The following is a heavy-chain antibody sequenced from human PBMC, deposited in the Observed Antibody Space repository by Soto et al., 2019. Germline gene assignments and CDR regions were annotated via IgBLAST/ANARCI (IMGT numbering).Heavy chain of an antibody. CDR3: ARGVYDLIFGVVSLDY. CDR2: INHSGKA. J-gene: IGHJ4*02. CDR1: GGSFSGYY. V-gene: IGHV4-34*01. Sequence: QVQLQQWGAGLLKPSETLPLTCAVYGGSFSGYYWSWIRQTPGKGLEWIGEINHSGKANYKPSLKSRVTISVDTSKNQFSLKLSSVTAADTAVFYCARGVYDLIFGVVSLDYWGQGALVIVSS. D-gene: IGHD3-3*01.